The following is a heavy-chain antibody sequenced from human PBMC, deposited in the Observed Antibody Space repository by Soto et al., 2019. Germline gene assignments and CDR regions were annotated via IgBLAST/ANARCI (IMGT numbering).Heavy chain of an antibody. CDR2: IYSGGST. CDR1: VFTVSSNY. Sequence: PWWSLRLSCAASVFTVSSNYMSWFRQAPGKGLEWVSVIYSGGSTYYADSVKGRFTISRDNSKNTLYLQMNSLRAEDTAVYYCAQRIVGANNLFDYWGQGTLVTVSS. D-gene: IGHD1-26*01. CDR3: AQRIVGANNLFDY. V-gene: IGHV3-53*01. J-gene: IGHJ4*02.